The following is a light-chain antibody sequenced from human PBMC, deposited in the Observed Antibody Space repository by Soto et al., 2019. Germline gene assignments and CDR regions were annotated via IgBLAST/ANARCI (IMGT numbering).Light chain of an antibody. CDR3: QQYSSSSEWT. V-gene: IGKV1-5*01. CDR2: DAS. CDR1: QSISSW. J-gene: IGKJ1*01. Sequence: DIQMTQSPSTLSGSVGDRVTITCLSSQSISSWLAWYQQKPGKAPKLLIYDASSLESGVPSRFSGSGSGTEFTLTISSLQPDDFATYYCQQYSSSSEWTFGQGTKVDIK.